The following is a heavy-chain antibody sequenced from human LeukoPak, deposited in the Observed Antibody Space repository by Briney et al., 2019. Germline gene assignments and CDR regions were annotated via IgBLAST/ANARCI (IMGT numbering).Heavy chain of an antibody. CDR1: GFTFSDYY. V-gene: IGHV3-30*02. Sequence: PGGSLRLSCAASGFTFSDYYMSWIRQAPGKGLEWVAFIRYDGSNKYYADSVKGRFTISRDNSKNTLYLQMNSLRAEDTAVYYCAKDRRGRGITFGGVIVHEFDYWGQGTLVTVSS. D-gene: IGHD3-16*02. J-gene: IGHJ4*02. CDR2: IRYDGSNK. CDR3: AKDRRGRGITFGGVIVHEFDY.